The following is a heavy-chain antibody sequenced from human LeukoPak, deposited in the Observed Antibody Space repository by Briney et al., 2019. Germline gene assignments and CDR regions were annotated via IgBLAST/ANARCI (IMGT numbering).Heavy chain of an antibody. CDR1: GFTFSSYA. V-gene: IGHV3-23*01. D-gene: IGHD1-26*01. CDR2: ISGSGGST. Sequence: PGGSLRLSCAASGFTFSSYAMSWVRQAPGKGLEWVSAISGSGGSTYYADSVKGRFTISRDNSKNTLYLQMNSLRAEDTAVYYCAKGYSGSYRGYYFDYWGQGTLVTVSS. CDR3: AKGYSGSYRGYYFDY. J-gene: IGHJ4*02.